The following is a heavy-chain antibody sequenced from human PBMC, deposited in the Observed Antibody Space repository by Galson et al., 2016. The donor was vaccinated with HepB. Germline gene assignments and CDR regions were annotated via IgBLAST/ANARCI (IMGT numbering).Heavy chain of an antibody. Sequence: SLRLSCAASGFTVSNNYMTWVRQSPGKGLEWLSVIYIGGDTYYAASVKGRFTISRDNSKNTLYLQMNSLRAEDTAVYYCATELRSWQKGGLDSWGQGTLVTVSS. J-gene: IGHJ4*02. CDR3: ATELRSWQKGGLDS. CDR1: GFTVSNNY. D-gene: IGHD5-12*01. CDR2: IYIGGDT. V-gene: IGHV3-53*01.